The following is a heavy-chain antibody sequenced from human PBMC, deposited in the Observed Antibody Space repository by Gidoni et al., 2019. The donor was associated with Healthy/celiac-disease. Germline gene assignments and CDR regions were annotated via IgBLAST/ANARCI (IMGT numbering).Heavy chain of an antibody. CDR3: ARDDTPVRIDGSGSYYNVFSGYMDV. Sequence: EVQLVESGGGLVKPGGSLRLSCAASGFTFSSYSMNWVRQAPGKGLEWVSSISSSSSYIYYADSVKGRFTISRDNAKNSLYLQMNSLRAEDTAVYYCARDDTPVRIDGSGSYYNVFSGYMDVWGKGTTVTVSS. D-gene: IGHD3-10*01. V-gene: IGHV3-21*01. CDR2: ISSSSSYI. J-gene: IGHJ6*03. CDR1: GFTFSSYS.